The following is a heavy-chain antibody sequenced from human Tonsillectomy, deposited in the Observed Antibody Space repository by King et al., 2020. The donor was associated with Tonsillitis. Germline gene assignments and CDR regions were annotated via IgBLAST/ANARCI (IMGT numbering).Heavy chain of an antibody. CDR1: GFTFSSYS. CDR2: ISSSSSYI. J-gene: IGHJ6*02. CDR3: ARDCSGGSCYPYYYGMDV. D-gene: IGHD2-15*01. Sequence: VQLVESGGGLVKPGGSLRLSCAASGFTFSSYSMNWVRQSPGKGLEWVSSISSSSSYIYYADSVKGRFAISRDNAKHSLYLQRNSLRDEDTAVYYCARDCSGGSCYPYYYGMDVWGQGTTVTVSS. V-gene: IGHV3-21*01.